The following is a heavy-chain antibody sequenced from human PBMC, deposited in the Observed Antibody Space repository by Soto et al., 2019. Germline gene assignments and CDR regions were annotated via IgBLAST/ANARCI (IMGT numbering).Heavy chain of an antibody. D-gene: IGHD4-17*01. CDR1: GFTFDDYA. Sequence: EVQLVESGGGLVQPGRSLRLSCAASGFTFDDYAMHWVRQAPGKGLECVSGISWNSGSIGYADSVKGRFTISRDNAKNSLYLQMNSLRAEDTALYYCAKGAYGDYVFDYWGQGTLVTVSS. J-gene: IGHJ4*02. V-gene: IGHV3-9*01. CDR2: ISWNSGSI. CDR3: AKGAYGDYVFDY.